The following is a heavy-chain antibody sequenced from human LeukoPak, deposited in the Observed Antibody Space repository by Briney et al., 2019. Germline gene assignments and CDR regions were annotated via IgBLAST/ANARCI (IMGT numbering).Heavy chain of an antibody. CDR1: GGSFSGYY. CDR3: AGGVYGYNAFDY. J-gene: IGHJ4*02. V-gene: IGHV3-11*06. Sequence: PSETLSLTCAVYGGSFSGYYWSWIRQAPGKGLEWVSHISSGRSVMNYADSVKGRFTISRDNGKNSVYLQMNSLRDEDTAVYYCAGGVYGYNAFDYWGQGTLVSVSS. CDR2: ISSGRSVM. D-gene: IGHD5/OR15-5a*01.